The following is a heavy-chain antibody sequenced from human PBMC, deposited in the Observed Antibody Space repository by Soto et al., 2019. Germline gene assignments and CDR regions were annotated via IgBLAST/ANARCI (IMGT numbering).Heavy chain of an antibody. CDR3: ARHSNEYRKSLDY. CDR2: IHYTGSS. CDR1: GGSVSGYY. J-gene: IGHJ4*02. V-gene: IGHV4-59*08. Sequence: QLQLQESGPGLVKPSETLSLTCTVPGGSVSGYYWSWIRQPPGKGLEWIAYIHYTGSSNSNPSLESRVTMSVDTSKNQFSLKLSSVTAADTAVYYCARHSNEYRKSLDYWGKGTLVTVSS. D-gene: IGHD1-1*01.